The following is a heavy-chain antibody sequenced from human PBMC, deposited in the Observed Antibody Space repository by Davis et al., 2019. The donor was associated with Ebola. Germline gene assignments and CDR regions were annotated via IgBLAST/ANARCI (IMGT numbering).Heavy chain of an antibody. V-gene: IGHV3-7*03. CDR2: IKQDGSEK. J-gene: IGHJ4*02. CDR3: ARGKRYFDWLLPFDY. D-gene: IGHD3-9*01. CDR1: GFTFSSYW. Sequence: GESLKISCAASGFTFSSYWMSWVRQAPGKGLEWVANIKQDGSEKYYVDSVKGRFTISRDNAKNSLYLQMNSLRAEDTAVYYCARGKRYFDWLLPFDYWGQGTLVTVSS.